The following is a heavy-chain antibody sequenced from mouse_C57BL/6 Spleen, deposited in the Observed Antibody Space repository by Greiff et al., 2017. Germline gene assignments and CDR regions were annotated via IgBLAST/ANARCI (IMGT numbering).Heavy chain of an antibody. J-gene: IGHJ2*01. CDR3: ARQCPYFDY. Sequence: VQLKESGGDLVKPGGSLKLSCAASGFTFSSYGMSWVRQTPDKRLEWVGTICSGGSYTYYPESVKGCSTISRDNAKNTLYLQMSSLKSEDTALYYCARQCPYFDYWGQGTTLTVSS. CDR2: ICSGGSYT. V-gene: IGHV5-6*01. CDR1: GFTFSSYG.